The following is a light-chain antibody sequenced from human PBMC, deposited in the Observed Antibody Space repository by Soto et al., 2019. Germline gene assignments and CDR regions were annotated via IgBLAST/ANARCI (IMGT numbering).Light chain of an antibody. CDR3: QQYDTSPGT. CDR2: GAS. J-gene: IGKJ1*01. Sequence: EIVLTQSPGTLSLSPGERATLSCRASQSVSSSSLAWYQQKPGQAPRLLIYGASSRPTGIPERFSGSGSGTDFTLTISRLETEDFAVYYCQQYDTSPGTCGQGTKVEIK. CDR1: QSVSSSS. V-gene: IGKV3-20*01.